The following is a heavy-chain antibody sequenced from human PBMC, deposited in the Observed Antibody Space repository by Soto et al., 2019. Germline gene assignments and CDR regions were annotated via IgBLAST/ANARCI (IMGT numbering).Heavy chain of an antibody. D-gene: IGHD3-10*01. CDR3: ARGADGSGSYESNWFDP. Sequence: ASETLSLTCTVSGGSISSGDYYWSWIRQPRGKGLEWIGYIYYSGSTYYNPSLKSRVTISVDTSKNQFSLKLSSVTAADTAVYYCARGADGSGSYESNWFDPWGQGTLVTVSS. V-gene: IGHV4-30-4*01. CDR1: GGSISSGDYY. J-gene: IGHJ5*02. CDR2: IYYSGST.